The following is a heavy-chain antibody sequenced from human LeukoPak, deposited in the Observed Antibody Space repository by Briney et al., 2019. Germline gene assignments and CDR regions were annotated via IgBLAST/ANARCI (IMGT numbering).Heavy chain of an antibody. J-gene: IGHJ4*02. Sequence: GGSLRLSCTASGFSLSDYEINWVRQAPGKGLEWVSYINTGSSSIYYADSLKGRFTISRDDAKNSVYLQLNSLRAEDTALYYCARETSHCGGDCYDYRGQGTLVTVSS. V-gene: IGHV3-48*03. CDR1: GFSLSDYE. CDR3: ARETSHCGGDCYDY. D-gene: IGHD2-21*01. CDR2: INTGSSSI.